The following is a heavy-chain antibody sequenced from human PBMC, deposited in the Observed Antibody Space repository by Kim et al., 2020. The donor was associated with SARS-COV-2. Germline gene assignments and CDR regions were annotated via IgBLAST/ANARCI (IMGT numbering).Heavy chain of an antibody. D-gene: IGHD6-6*01. Sequence: TNYNPSLKSRVTISVDTSKNQFSLKLSSVTAADTAVYYCAREYSSSFLDYWGQGTLVTVSS. CDR3: AREYSSSFLDY. V-gene: IGHV4-34*01. J-gene: IGHJ4*02. CDR2: T.